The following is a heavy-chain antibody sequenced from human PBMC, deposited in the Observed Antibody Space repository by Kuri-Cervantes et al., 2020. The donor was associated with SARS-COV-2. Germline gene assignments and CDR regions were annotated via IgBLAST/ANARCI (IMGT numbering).Heavy chain of an antibody. CDR1: GFTFSSYG. J-gene: IGHJ6*02. V-gene: IGHV3-33*01. CDR2: IWYDGSNK. D-gene: IGHD3-22*01. CDR3: ARPSNFHHDSGAYV. Sequence: LSLTCAASGFTFSSYGIHWVRQAPGKGLEWVAFIWYDGSNKYYADSVKGRFTISRDNFKNTVYLQMNSLRAEDTAVYYCARPSNFHHDSGAYVWGQGTTVTVSS.